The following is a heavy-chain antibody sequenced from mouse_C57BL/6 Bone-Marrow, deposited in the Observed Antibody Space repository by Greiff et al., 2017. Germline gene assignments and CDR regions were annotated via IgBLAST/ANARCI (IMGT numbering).Heavy chain of an antibody. CDR2: INPGSGGT. J-gene: IGHJ3*01. Sequence: QVQLKQSGAELARPGTSVKVSCKASGYAFTNYLIEWVKQRPGQGLEWIGVINPGSGGTNYNEKFKGKATLTADKSSSTAYMQLSSLTSEDSAVYFCAHSYYDYDAWFAYWGQGTLVTVSA. CDR3: AHSYYDYDAWFAY. D-gene: IGHD2-4*01. CDR1: GYAFTNYL. V-gene: IGHV1-54*01.